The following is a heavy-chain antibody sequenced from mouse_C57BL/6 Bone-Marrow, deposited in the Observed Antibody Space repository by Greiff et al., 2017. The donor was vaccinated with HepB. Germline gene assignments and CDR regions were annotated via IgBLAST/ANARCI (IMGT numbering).Heavy chain of an antibody. V-gene: IGHV1-76*01. D-gene: IGHD4-1*01. CDR2: IYPGSGNT. Sequence: QVQLQQSGAELVRPGASVMLSCKASGYTFTDYYINWVKQRPGQGLEWIARIYPGSGNTYYNEKFKGKATLTAEKSSSTAYMQLSSLTSEDSAVYFCASANWDWFAYWGQGTLVTVSA. CDR1: GYTFTDYY. CDR3: ASANWDWFAY. J-gene: IGHJ3*01.